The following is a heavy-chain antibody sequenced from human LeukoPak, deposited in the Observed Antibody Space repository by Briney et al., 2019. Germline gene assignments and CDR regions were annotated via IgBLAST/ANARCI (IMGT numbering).Heavy chain of an antibody. CDR1: GFTVSSNY. J-gene: IGHJ6*02. CDR2: IYSVGST. V-gene: IGHV3-53*01. D-gene: IGHD6-6*01. Sequence: GGSLRLSCAASGFTVSSNYMSWVRQAPGKGLEWVSAIYSVGSTYYADCVKGRFTISRDNSKNTLYLQMNSLRAEDTAVYYCGGSSSDYYYYGMDVWGQGTTVTVSS. CDR3: GGSSSDYYYYGMDV.